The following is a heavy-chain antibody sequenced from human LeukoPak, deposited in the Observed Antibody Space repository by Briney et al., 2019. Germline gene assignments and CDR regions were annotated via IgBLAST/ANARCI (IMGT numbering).Heavy chain of an antibody. Sequence: PGGSLRLSCAASGFTFSSYAMSWVRQAPGKGLEWVSAISGSSGSTYYADSVKGRFTISRDNSKNTLYLQMNSLRAEDTAVYYCAKDYDILTGSESWGQGTLVTVSS. CDR3: AKDYDILTGSES. CDR2: ISGSSGST. D-gene: IGHD3-9*01. J-gene: IGHJ5*02. CDR1: GFTFSSYA. V-gene: IGHV3-23*01.